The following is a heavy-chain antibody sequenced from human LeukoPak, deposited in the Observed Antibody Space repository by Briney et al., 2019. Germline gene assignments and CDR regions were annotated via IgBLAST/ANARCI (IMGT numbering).Heavy chain of an antibody. J-gene: IGHJ4*02. V-gene: IGHV4-59*01. CDR2: IYYSGST. CDR1: GGSISSYY. D-gene: IGHD4-23*01. Sequence: SETLSLTCTVSGGSISSYYWSWIRQPPGKGLEWIGYIYYSGSTNYNPSLKSRVTISVDTSKNQFSLKLSSVTAADTAVYYCARGGTTVVTPLDYWGQGTLVTVSS. CDR3: ARGGTTVVTPLDY.